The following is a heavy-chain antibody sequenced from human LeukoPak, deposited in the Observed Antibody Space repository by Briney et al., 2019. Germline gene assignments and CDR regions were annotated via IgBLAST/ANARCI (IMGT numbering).Heavy chain of an antibody. J-gene: IGHJ4*02. CDR1: GGSISSGDYY. CDR3: ARVQKGVTDY. D-gene: IGHD2-21*02. Sequence: PSETLSLTCTVSGGSISSGDYYWSWIRQPPGKGLEWIGYIYYSGSTYYNPSLKSRVTTSVDRSKNQFSLKLSSVTAADTAVYYCARVQKGVTDYWGQGTLVTVSS. CDR2: IYYSGST. V-gene: IGHV4-30-4*01.